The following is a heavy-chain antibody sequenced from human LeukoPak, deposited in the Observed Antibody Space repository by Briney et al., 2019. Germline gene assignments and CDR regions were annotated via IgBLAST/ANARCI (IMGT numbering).Heavy chain of an antibody. V-gene: IGHV3-48*03. CDR2: ISSSGSTI. D-gene: IGHD6-19*01. CDR3: ARDYRSGWYGYFDY. Sequence: GGSLRLSCAASGFTFSSYEMNWVRQAPGKGREWVSYISSSGSTIYYADSVKGRFTISRDNAKNSLYLQMNSLRAEDTAVYYCARDYRSGWYGYFDYWGQGTLVTVPS. J-gene: IGHJ4*02. CDR1: GFTFSSYE.